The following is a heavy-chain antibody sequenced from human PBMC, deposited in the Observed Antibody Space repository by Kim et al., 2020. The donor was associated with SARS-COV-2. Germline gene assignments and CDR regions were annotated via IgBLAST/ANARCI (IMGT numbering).Heavy chain of an antibody. D-gene: IGHD6-13*01. CDR2: IYHSGST. J-gene: IGHJ4*02. CDR3: ARAGPAAGTFLDY. Sequence: SETLSLTCAVSGGSISSSNWWSWVRQPPGKGLEWIGEIYHSGSTNYNPSLKSRVTISVDKSKNQFSLKLSSVTAADTAVYYCARAGPAAGTFLDYWGQGTLVTVSS. CDR1: GGSISSSNW. V-gene: IGHV4-4*02.